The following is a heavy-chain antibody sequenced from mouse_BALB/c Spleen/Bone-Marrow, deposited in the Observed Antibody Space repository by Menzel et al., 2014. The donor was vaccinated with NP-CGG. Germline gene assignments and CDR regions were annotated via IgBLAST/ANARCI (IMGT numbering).Heavy chain of an antibody. CDR2: IWAGGGT. J-gene: IGHJ4*01. CDR3: ARVTSSAVGAMDY. CDR1: GFSLTNYG. Sequence: VHLVESGPGLVAPSQSLSITCTVSGFSLTNYGFHWVRQPPGKGLEWLGVIWAGGGTNYNSALMSRLSISKDNSKSQVFLKMNSLRTDDTAMYYCARVTSSAVGAMDYWGQGTSVTVSS. D-gene: IGHD3-2*02. V-gene: IGHV2-9*02.